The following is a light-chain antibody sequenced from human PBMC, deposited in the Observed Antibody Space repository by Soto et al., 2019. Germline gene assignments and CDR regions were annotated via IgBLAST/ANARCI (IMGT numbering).Light chain of an antibody. CDR3: QQYDTSPT. CDR2: GAS. J-gene: IGKJ1*01. Sequence: EIVLTQSPGTLSLSAGERATLSCRASQSVSSSYLAWYQQKPGQAPTVPIYGASSRATGIPDRFSGSGSGTDFTLTISRLEPEDFAVYYCQQYDTSPTFGQGTKVDIK. CDR1: QSVSSSY. V-gene: IGKV3-20*01.